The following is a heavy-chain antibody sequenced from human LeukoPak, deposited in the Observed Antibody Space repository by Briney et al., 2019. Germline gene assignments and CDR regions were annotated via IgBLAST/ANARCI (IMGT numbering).Heavy chain of an antibody. J-gene: IGHJ6*03. CDR3: AGSGGQLYYYYYYMDV. CDR1: GGSFSGYY. Sequence: SETLSLTCAVYGGSFSGYYWSWIRQPPGKGLEWIGEINHSGSTNYNPSLKSRVTISVDTSKNQFSLKLSSVTAADTAVYYCAGSGGQLYYYYYYMDVWGKGTTVTVSS. V-gene: IGHV4-34*01. CDR2: INHSGST. D-gene: IGHD1-1*01.